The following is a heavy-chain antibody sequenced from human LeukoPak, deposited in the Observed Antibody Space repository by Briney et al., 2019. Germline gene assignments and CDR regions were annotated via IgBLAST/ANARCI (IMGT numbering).Heavy chain of an antibody. CDR1: GGSISSSSYY. V-gene: IGHV4-39*01. D-gene: IGHD3-3*01. CDR2: IYYSGST. J-gene: IGHJ4*02. CDR3: ARHYDFWSGCYDY. Sequence: PSETLSLTCTVSGGSISSSSYYWGWIRQPPGKGLEWIGSIYYSGSTYYNPSLKSRVTISVDTSKNQFSLKLSSVTAADTAVYYCARHYDFWSGCYDYWGQGTLVTVSS.